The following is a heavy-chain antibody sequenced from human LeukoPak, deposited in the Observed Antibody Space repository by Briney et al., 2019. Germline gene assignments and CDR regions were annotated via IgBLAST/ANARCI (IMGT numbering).Heavy chain of an antibody. CDR1: GGSISSYY. J-gene: IGHJ3*02. Sequence: PSETPSLTCSVSGGSISSYYWSWIRQPPGKGLEWIGYIYYSGSTNYNPSLESRVTISIDTSKNQLSLKLRSVTAADTAAYYCARDRRESTKPNDAFDIWGQGTMVTVSS. CDR3: ARDRRESTKPNDAFDI. D-gene: IGHD1-1*01. V-gene: IGHV4-59*01. CDR2: IYYSGST.